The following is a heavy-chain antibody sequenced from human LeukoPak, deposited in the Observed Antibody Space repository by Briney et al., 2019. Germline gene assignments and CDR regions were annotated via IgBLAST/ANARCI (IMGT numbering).Heavy chain of an antibody. J-gene: IGHJ4*02. D-gene: IGHD3-10*01. V-gene: IGHV3-23*01. CDR1: GFSFRTYA. Sequence: GGSLRLSCAVSGFSFRTYAMSWVRQAPGKGLEWVSAISGSGGSTYYADSVKGRFTISRDNSNNTPYLQMNSLRAEDTAVYYCARDADSGTYTNYWGQGTLVTVSS. CDR2: ISGSGGST. CDR3: ARDADSGTYTNY.